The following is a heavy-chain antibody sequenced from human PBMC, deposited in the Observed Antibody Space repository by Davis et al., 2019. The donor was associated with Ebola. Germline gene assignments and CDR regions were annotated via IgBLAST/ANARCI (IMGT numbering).Heavy chain of an antibody. Sequence: SETLSLTCTVSGGSISSYYWSWIRQPPGKGLQWIGYFSYTGSTNYNPSLKSRVTISLDTSKNQFSLRLSSVTAADTAVYYCSRGGACSGGSCYFGYWGQGTLVTVSS. CDR3: SRGGACSGGSCYFGY. CDR1: GGSISSYY. CDR2: FSYTGST. J-gene: IGHJ4*02. D-gene: IGHD2-15*01. V-gene: IGHV4-59*01.